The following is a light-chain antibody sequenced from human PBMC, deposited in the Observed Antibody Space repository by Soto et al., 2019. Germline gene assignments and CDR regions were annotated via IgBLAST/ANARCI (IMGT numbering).Light chain of an antibody. CDR2: GAS. CDR1: QSVSIN. CDR3: QEYDNWPPEGT. J-gene: IGKJ1*01. V-gene: IGKV3-15*01. Sequence: TVLTQSPATLSVSPGERASLSCRASQSVSINLAWYQQKPGQAPRLLIYGASTRATGIPARLSGSGSGTEFTLTINSLQSEDFAVYSCQEYDNWPPEGTFGQGTKVEV.